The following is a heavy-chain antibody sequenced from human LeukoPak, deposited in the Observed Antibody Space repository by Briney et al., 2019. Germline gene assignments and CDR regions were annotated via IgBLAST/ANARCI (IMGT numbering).Heavy chain of an antibody. CDR3: ARFIGYSSGWFEF. Sequence: SETLSLTCSVSGGSIGSYYWSWIRQPPGKRLEWIGYIYYSGITNYNPSLKSRVFISVDTSKNQFSLKLSSVTAADTAVYYCARFIGYSSGWFEFWGQGTLVTVSS. D-gene: IGHD6-19*01. J-gene: IGHJ4*02. CDR2: IYYSGIT. V-gene: IGHV4-59*01. CDR1: GGSIGSYY.